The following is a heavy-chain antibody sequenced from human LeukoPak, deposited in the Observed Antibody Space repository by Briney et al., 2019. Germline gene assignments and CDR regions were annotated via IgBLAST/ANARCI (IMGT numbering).Heavy chain of an antibody. V-gene: IGHV3-30-3*01. J-gene: IGHJ1*01. CDR1: GSTFSSYA. CDR3: ARAPRYCSGGSCLGFQH. D-gene: IGHD2-15*01. CDR2: ISYDGSNK. Sequence: GRSLRLSCAASGSTFSSYAMHWVRQAPGKGLEWVAVISYDGSNKYYADSVKGRFTISRDNSKNTLYLQMNSLRAEDTAVYYCARAPRYCSGGSCLGFQHWGQGTLVTVSS.